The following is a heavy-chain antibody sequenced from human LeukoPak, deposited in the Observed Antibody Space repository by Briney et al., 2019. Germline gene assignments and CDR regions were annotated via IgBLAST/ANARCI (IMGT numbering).Heavy chain of an antibody. CDR2: VSDSGTT. CDR1: CRSIRRYY. V-gene: IGHV4-59*01. Sequence: PSEPLSLTCTLSCRSIRRYYWSWIRQPPGRGRAWFGYVSDSGTTNYHPPLKSRVTISVETSKKEFSLKLSSVTAADTAVYYCARVTWFPGTSYYYMDVWGKGTTVTVSS. J-gene: IGHJ6*03. CDR3: ARVTWFPGTSYYYMDV. D-gene: IGHD1-1*01.